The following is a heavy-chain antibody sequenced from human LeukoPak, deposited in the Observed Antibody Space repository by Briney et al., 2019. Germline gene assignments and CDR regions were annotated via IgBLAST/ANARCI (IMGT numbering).Heavy chain of an antibody. Sequence: GESLNFSCNGSGYSFTSYWIGWVRQTRGKGLEWMGIIYPGDSDTRYSPSFHGQATISADKSISTAYLQWSSLTASETAMYYCAKASGASSSWYDYWGQGTLVTVSS. D-gene: IGHD6-13*01. J-gene: IGHJ4*02. CDR1: GYSFTSYW. CDR2: IYPGDSDT. V-gene: IGHV5-51*01. CDR3: AKASGASSSWYDY.